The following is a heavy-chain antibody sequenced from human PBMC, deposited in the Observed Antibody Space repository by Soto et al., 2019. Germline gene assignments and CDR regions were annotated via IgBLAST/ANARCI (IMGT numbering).Heavy chain of an antibody. Sequence: SGPTLVNPTQTLTLTCTFSGFSLSTSGVGVGWIRQPPRKALEWLALIYWDDDKRYSPSLKSRLTITKDTSKSQVVLTMTNMDPVDTATYYCAHRRAYCSGGSCYSIWFDPWGQGTLVTVSS. D-gene: IGHD2-15*01. CDR3: AHRRAYCSGGSCYSIWFDP. V-gene: IGHV2-5*02. CDR2: IYWDDDK. J-gene: IGHJ5*02. CDR1: GFSLSTSGVG.